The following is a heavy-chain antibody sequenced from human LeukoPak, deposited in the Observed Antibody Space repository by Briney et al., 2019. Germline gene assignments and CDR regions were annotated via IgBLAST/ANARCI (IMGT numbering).Heavy chain of an antibody. J-gene: IGHJ4*02. CDR3: AKQLGYCSDGSCYFPY. V-gene: IGHV3-23*01. CDR1: GFTFSSSA. Sequence: PGGSLRLSCAASGFTFSSSAMGWVRQAPGKGLEWVSVISNNGGYTYYADSVQGRFTISRDNSKSTLCLQMNSLRAEDTAVYYCAKQLGYCSDGSCYFPYWGQGTLVTVSS. CDR2: ISNNGGYT. D-gene: IGHD2-15*01.